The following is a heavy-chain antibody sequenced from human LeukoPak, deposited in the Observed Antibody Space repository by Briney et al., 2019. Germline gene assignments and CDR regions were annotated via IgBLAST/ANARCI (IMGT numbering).Heavy chain of an antibody. CDR3: ANGLAASGNFLLRDYYYFIDV. D-gene: IGHD1-26*01. CDR1: GFTFNNYA. J-gene: IGHJ6*03. V-gene: IGHV3-23*01. CDR2: INGNGAAT. Sequence: PGGSLGLSCVASGFTFNNYAMHWVRQAPGKGLEWVSTINGNGAATYYADSFKGRFLISRDDSKSTVYLRMNKLRVEDSGLYYCANGLAASGNFLLRDYYYFIDVWGKGTTVIVS.